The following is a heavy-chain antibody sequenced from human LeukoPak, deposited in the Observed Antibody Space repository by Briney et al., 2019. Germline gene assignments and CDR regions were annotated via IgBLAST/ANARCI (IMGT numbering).Heavy chain of an antibody. J-gene: IGHJ4*02. Sequence: GGSLRLSCAASGFTFSSYAMNWVRQAPGKGREWVSAISGSGGGTYYADSVKGRFTISRDNSKNTLYLQMNSLRAEDTAVYYCAKSSGWFNKGHDYWGQGTLVTVSS. CDR2: ISGSGGGT. CDR1: GFTFSSYA. CDR3: AKSSGWFNKGHDY. V-gene: IGHV3-23*01. D-gene: IGHD6-19*01.